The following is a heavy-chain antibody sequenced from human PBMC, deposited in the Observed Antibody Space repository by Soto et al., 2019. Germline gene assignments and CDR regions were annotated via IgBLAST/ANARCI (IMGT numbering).Heavy chain of an antibody. Sequence: QVQLQQWGAGLLKPSETLSLTCAVYGGSFSGYYWSWIRQPPGKGLEWIGEINHSGSTNYNPSLKSRVTISVDTSKNQFSLKLSSVTAADTAVCYCARRGRNYYGSGSYLGNWFDPWGQGTLVTVSS. CDR2: INHSGST. CDR1: GGSFSGYY. D-gene: IGHD3-10*01. V-gene: IGHV4-34*01. J-gene: IGHJ5*02. CDR3: ARRGRNYYGSGSYLGNWFDP.